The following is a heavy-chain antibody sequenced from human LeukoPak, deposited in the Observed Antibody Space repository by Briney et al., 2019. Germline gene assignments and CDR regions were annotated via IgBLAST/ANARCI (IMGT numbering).Heavy chain of an antibody. CDR3: SRSLDY. J-gene: IGHJ4*02. V-gene: IGHV3-7*01. CDR1: GFTFSTSW. CDR2: IKQDGSEK. Sequence: GGSLRLSCAASGFTFSTSWMDWVRQAPGKGLEWVVNIKQDGSEKYYVDSVKGRFTISRDNAKNSLYLQMNSLRAEDTATYYCSRSLDYWGQGIQVTVSS.